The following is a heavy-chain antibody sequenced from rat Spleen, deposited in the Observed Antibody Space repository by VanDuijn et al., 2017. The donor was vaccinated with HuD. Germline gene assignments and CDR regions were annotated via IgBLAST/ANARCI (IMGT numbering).Heavy chain of an antibody. CDR1: GFTFSEFY. Sequence: EVQLVESGGGLVQPGRSLKLSCAASGFTFSEFYMAWVRQAPTTGLDWVASIKYGDFTPYYGESVMGRFTVSRDNAKSTLFLQMNSLRSEDTATYYCAKDGPFYYYDGSSYPYWCFDFWGPGTMVTVSS. J-gene: IGHJ1*01. CDR3: AKDGPFYYYDGSSYPYWCFDF. V-gene: IGHV5-20*01. CDR2: IKYGDFTP. D-gene: IGHD1-12*02.